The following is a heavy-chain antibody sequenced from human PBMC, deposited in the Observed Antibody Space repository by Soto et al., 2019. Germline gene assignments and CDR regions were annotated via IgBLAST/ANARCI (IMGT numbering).Heavy chain of an antibody. CDR2: ISGSGGST. J-gene: IGHJ5*02. V-gene: IGHV3-23*01. D-gene: IGHD2-21*02. CDR1: GFTFSSYA. CDR3: AAFPYCGGDCYSGWFDP. Sequence: GGSLRLSCAASGFTFSSYAMSWVRQAPGKGLEWVSAISGSGGSTYYADSVKGRFTISRDNSKNTLYLQMNSLRAEDTAVYYCAAFPYCGGDCYSGWFDPWGQGTLVTVSS.